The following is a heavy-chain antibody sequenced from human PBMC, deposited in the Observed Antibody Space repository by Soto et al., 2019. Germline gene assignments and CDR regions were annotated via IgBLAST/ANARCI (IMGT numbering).Heavy chain of an antibody. J-gene: IGHJ6*02. CDR3: RASGPNPSGYYYYGMDV. CDR2: ISWNSGSI. V-gene: IGHV3-9*01. D-gene: IGHD3-10*01. Sequence: GGSLRLSCAASVFTFDDYAMHWVRQAPGKGLEWVSGISWNSGSIGYADSVKGRFTISRDNAKNSLYLQMNSLRAEDTALYYCRASGPNPSGYYYYGMDVWGQGSAVTVSS. CDR1: VFTFDDYA.